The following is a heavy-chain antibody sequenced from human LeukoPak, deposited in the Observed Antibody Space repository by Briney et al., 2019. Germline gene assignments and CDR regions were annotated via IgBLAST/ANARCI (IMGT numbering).Heavy chain of an antibody. CDR1: GGSISSYY. Sequence: SETLSLTCTVSGGSISSYYWSWIRQPPGKGLEWIGYIYYSGSTNYNPSLKGRVTISVGTSKNQFSLKLSSVTAADTAVYYCARDAYYDSSGYYPNLPYFDYWGQGTLVTVSS. CDR3: ARDAYYDSSGYYPNLPYFDY. CDR2: IYYSGST. D-gene: IGHD3-22*01. V-gene: IGHV4-59*01. J-gene: IGHJ4*02.